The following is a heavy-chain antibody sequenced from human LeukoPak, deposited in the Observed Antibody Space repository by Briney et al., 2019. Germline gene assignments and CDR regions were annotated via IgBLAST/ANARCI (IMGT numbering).Heavy chain of an antibody. CDR3: ARGGPDASIAVADEYFQH. Sequence: ASVKVSCKASGYTFTSYGISWVRQAPGQGLEWMGWISAYNGNTNYAQKLQGRVTMTTDTSTSTAYMELRSLRSDDTAVYYCARGGPDASIAVADEYFQHWGQGTLVTVSS. D-gene: IGHD6-19*01. V-gene: IGHV1-18*01. CDR1: GYTFTSYG. J-gene: IGHJ1*01. CDR2: ISAYNGNT.